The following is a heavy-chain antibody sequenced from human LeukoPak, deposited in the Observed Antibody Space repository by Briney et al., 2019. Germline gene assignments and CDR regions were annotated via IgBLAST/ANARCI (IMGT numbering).Heavy chain of an antibody. Sequence: PGGSLRLSCAASGFTLSDYYMTWMRQAPGKGLEWVSYISSSGSTIYYADSVKGRFTISRDNAKNSLYLQMNSLRAEDTAVYYCARDGTVTFGWGTPFDYWGQGTLVTVSS. D-gene: IGHD3-16*01. J-gene: IGHJ4*02. V-gene: IGHV3-11*01. CDR2: ISSSGSTI. CDR1: GFTLSDYY. CDR3: ARDGTVTFGWGTPFDY.